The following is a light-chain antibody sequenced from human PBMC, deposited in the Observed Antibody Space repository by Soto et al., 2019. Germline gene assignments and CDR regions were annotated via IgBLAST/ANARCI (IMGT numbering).Light chain of an antibody. CDR3: CSYAGSINFV. Sequence: QSALTQPASVSGSPGQSITISCTGTSSDVGTFNFVSRYQQHPGKAPKLILYEVSKRPSGVSNRFSGSKSGNTASLTMSGLQAEDEADYYCCSYAGSINFVFGPGTKVTVL. CDR2: EVS. J-gene: IGLJ1*01. CDR1: SSDVGTFNF. V-gene: IGLV2-23*02.